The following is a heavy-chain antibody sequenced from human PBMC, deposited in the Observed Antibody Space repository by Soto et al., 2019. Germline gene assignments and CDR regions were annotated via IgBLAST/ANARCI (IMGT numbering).Heavy chain of an antibody. J-gene: IGHJ6*02. CDR1: VGTFSSYT. D-gene: IGHD3-10*01. CDR3: ASLMSSGYYYGMDV. CDR2: IIPILGIA. V-gene: IGHV1-69*02. Sequence: QVQLVQSGAEVKKPGSSVKVSCKASVGTFSSYTISWVRQAPGQGLEWMGRIIPILGIANYAQKFQGRVTFTADKSTSTAYMELSSLRSEDTAVYYCASLMSSGYYYGMDVWGQGTTVTVSS.